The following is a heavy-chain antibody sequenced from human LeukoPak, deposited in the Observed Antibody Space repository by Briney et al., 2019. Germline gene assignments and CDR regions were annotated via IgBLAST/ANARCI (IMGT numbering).Heavy chain of an antibody. CDR1: GVSVSSYY. CDR2: IYPSGTT. J-gene: IGHJ4*02. CDR3: VRQGYSYADDY. Sequence: SETLSLTCSVSGVSVSSYYWSWIRQPAGKGLEWIGRIYPSGTTHYNPSLKSRVTMSVDTSKNQFSLKLTSVTAADTAVYYCVRQGYSYADDYWGQGTLVTVSS. V-gene: IGHV4-4*07. D-gene: IGHD5-18*01.